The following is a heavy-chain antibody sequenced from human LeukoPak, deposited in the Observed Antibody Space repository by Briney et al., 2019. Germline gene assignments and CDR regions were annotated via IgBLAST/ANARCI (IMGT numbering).Heavy chain of an antibody. D-gene: IGHD2-15*01. CDR1: GGSISSSTW. CDR3: ARGSPSQYCSGGSCYGAFDI. V-gene: IGHV4-4*02. J-gene: IGHJ3*02. CDR2: IYHSGST. Sequence: SGTLSLTCAVSGGSISSSTWWSWVRQPPGQGLEWIGEIYHSGSTNYYPSLKSRVTISVDKSKNHFSLKLSSVTAADTSVYYCARGSPSQYCSGGSCYGAFDIWGQGTMVIASS.